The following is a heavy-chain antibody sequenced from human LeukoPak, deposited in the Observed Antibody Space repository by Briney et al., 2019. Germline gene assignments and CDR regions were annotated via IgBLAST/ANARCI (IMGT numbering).Heavy chain of an antibody. Sequence: SGTLSLTCAVSGDSIISTYWWSWVRQAPGKGLEWIGEVFHSGSTSYNLSLKSRVTISIDKSKRQFSLNLTSVTAADTAVYFCARKGRGVTGRLYGMDVWGQGTTVIVSS. J-gene: IGHJ6*02. D-gene: IGHD3-10*01. CDR2: VFHSGST. CDR3: ARKGRGVTGRLYGMDV. V-gene: IGHV4-4*02. CDR1: GDSIISTYW.